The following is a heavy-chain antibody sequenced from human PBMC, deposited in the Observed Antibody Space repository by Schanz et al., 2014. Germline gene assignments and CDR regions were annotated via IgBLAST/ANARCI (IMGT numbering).Heavy chain of an antibody. V-gene: IGHV3-23*04. D-gene: IGHD3-22*01. CDR3: AKDPSHGDYDYYFDY. Sequence: VQLVESGGGVVQPGGSLRLSCAASGFTFTTHSMTWVRQAPGKGLEWVSGISGSGGSTYYADSVKGRFTISRDNSKNTLYLQMNSLRAEDTAVYYCAKDPSHGDYDYYFDYWGQGTLVTVSS. J-gene: IGHJ4*02. CDR1: GFTFTTHS. CDR2: ISGSGGST.